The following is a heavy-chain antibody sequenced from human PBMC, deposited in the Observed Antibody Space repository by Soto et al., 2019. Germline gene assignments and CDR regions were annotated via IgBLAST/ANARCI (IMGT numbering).Heavy chain of an antibody. V-gene: IGHV3-23*01. D-gene: IGHD2-8*02. J-gene: IGHJ5*02. CDR2: ISDSGGSP. CDR3: ARYALGLSPWWYNWFDR. Sequence: VQLLESGGGLVQPGGSLRLSCAASGFTFSSYAMNWVRQTPGEGLEWVSGISDSGGSPYYSDSVKGRFTISRDNSKNTPYPQMDSLRAEDTGVYYCARYALGLSPWWYNWFDRWGQGTLVSVSS. CDR1: GFTFSSYA.